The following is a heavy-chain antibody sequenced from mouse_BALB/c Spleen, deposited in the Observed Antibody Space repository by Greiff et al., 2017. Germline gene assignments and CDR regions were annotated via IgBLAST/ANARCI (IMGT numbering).Heavy chain of an antibody. V-gene: IGHV1S135*01. Sequence: VNVKRSGPELVKPGASVKVSCKASGYAFTSYNMYWVKQSHGKSLEWIGYIDPYNGGTSYNQKFKGKATLTVDKSSSTAYMHLNSLTSEDSAVYYCAREKDSSGAFAYWGQGTLVTVSA. J-gene: IGHJ3*01. D-gene: IGHD3-2*01. CDR2: IDPYNGGT. CDR3: AREKDSSGAFAY. CDR1: GYAFTSYN.